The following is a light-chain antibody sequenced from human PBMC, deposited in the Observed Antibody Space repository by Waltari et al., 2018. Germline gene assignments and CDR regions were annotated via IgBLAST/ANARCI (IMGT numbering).Light chain of an antibody. CDR1: QRVSSNY. J-gene: IGKJ1*01. CDR2: GAA. CDR3: QQRSNWPVT. V-gene: IGKV3D-20*02. Sequence: EIVLTQSPGTLSLSPGETATLSCRANQRVSSNYFAWYQKKAGQSPRLLLYGAANRAAGVPDRFSGRVSGAEFTLNIYSLEPEDFALYFCQQRSNWPVTFGQGTRVEAK.